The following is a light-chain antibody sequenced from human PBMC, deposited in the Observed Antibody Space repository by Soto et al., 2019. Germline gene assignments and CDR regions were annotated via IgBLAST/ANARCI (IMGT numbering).Light chain of an antibody. CDR3: GNWDSSLIVV. Sequence: QSVLTQPPSVSAAPGQKVTIYFSGSSSNIGNNYLSWYQQLQGTAPKLLIYENNKRTSGITDRFSGSKADTSATLGITGLQTGDEAYYYCGNWDSSLIVVFRGGTKLTVL. V-gene: IGLV1-51*02. J-gene: IGLJ2*01. CDR2: ENN. CDR1: SSNIGNNY.